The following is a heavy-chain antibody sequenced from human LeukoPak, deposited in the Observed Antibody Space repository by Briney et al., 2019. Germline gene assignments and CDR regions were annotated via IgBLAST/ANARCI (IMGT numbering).Heavy chain of an antibody. CDR3: ARDVGEYCSSINCHASDY. D-gene: IGHD2-2*01. CDR1: GYTFTGYY. V-gene: IGHV1-2*02. CDR2: INPNSGGT. Sequence: ASVKVSYKASGYTFTGYYMHWVRQAPGQGLEWMGWINPNSGGTNYAQKFQGRVTMTRDTSISTVYMELSRLRSDDTAVYYCARDVGEYCSSINCHASDYWGQGTLVTVSS. J-gene: IGHJ4*02.